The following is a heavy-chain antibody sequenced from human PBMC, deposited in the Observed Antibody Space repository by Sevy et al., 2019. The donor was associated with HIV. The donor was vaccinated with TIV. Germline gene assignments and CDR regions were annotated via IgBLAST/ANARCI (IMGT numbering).Heavy chain of an antibody. V-gene: IGHV1-3*04. CDR2: INTGNGNK. CDR1: GYTFTSQP. CDR3: TRDREGPTPKAFDD. Sequence: ASVKVSCKASGYTFTSQPIHWVRQAPGQGLEWMAWINTGNGNKKYAKKFQDRVTITSDTSARTAYMELTNLRSEDTAVYYCTRDREGPTPKAFDDWGQRTMVTVSS. J-gene: IGHJ3*01.